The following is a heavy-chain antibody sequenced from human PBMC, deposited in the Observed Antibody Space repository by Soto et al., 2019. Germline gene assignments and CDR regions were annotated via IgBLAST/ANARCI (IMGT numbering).Heavy chain of an antibody. J-gene: IGHJ6*02. V-gene: IGHV3-11*01. CDR2: ISFNGDVT. CDR3: ARENGHPGHNYAMDV. Sequence: LRLSCAASGFSFSAYYMSWIRQAPGKGLEWVSYISFNGDVTRYSDSVEGRFTVSRDNAKKSLYLQMNSLRVEDTAVYYCARENGHPGHNYAMDVWGQGTTVTVSS. CDR1: GFSFSAYY. D-gene: IGHD2-8*01.